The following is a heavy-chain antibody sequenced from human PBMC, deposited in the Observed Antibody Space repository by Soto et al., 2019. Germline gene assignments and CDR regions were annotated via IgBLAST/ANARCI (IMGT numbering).Heavy chain of an antibody. V-gene: IGHV3-53*02. Sequence: EVQLVETGGGLIQPGGSLRLSCAASGFTVSSNYMSWVRQAPGKGLEWVSVIYSGGSTYYADSVKGRFTISRDNSKNTLYRQMNSLRAEDTAVYYCAREEAGGVFDYWGQGTLVTVSS. CDR2: IYSGGST. J-gene: IGHJ4*02. D-gene: IGHD6-13*01. CDR1: GFTVSSNY. CDR3: AREEAGGVFDY.